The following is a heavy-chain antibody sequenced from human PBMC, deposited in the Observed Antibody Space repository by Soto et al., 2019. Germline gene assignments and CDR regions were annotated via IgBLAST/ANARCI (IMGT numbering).Heavy chain of an antibody. V-gene: IGHV5-51*01. Sequence: PGESLKISCKGSGYNFNRYWIGWVRQMPGKGLEWMGVIYPGDSDTRYSPSLQGQVTISADKSSSAAYLQWSSLQASDTDTYYCARSLVNGTYEAFDIWGQGTMVTVSS. J-gene: IGHJ3*02. CDR3: ARSLVNGTYEAFDI. CDR2: IYPGDSDT. CDR1: GYNFNRYW. D-gene: IGHD6-13*01.